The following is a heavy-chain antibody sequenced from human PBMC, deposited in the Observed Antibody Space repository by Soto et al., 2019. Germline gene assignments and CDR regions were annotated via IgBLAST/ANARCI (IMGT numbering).Heavy chain of an antibody. D-gene: IGHD3-22*01. CDR3: ARDNSSPYYYDSSGYSIGLFDP. J-gene: IGHJ5*02. Sequence: SETLSLTCTVSGGSISSYYWSWIRQPAGKGLEWFGRIYTSGSTNYNPSLKSRVTTSVDTSKNQFSLKLSSVTAADTAVYYCARDNSSPYYYDSSGYSIGLFDPWGQGTLVTVS. V-gene: IGHV4-4*07. CDR2: IYTSGST. CDR1: GGSISSYY.